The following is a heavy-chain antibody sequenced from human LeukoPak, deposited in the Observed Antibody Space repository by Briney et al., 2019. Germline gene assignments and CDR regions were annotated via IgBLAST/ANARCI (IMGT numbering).Heavy chain of an antibody. D-gene: IGHD3-10*01. CDR2: ISGSGGST. Sequence: GGSLRLSCAASGFTFSSYAMSWVRQAPGKGLERVLFISGSGGSTYHSDSVKDRLTITRDNSKNTLYLQMNSLRAEDTAVYYCAKDYYGSGSYRHFDQWGQGTLVTVSS. CDR1: GFTFSSYA. CDR3: AKDYYGSGSYRHFDQ. J-gene: IGHJ4*02. V-gene: IGHV3-23*01.